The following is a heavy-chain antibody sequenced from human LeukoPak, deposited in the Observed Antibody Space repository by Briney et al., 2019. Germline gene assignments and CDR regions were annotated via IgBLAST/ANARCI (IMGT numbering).Heavy chain of an antibody. Sequence: GGSLRLSCAASGFTFSSYWMHWVRHVPGKGLVWVSRITSDGSDTIYADSVKGRFTISRDNAKNTLYLQMNSLRAEDTALYYCSRDRRTWFDPWGQGTLVTVSS. CDR3: SRDRRTWFDP. V-gene: IGHV3-74*01. CDR2: ITSDGSDT. CDR1: GFTFSSYW. J-gene: IGHJ5*02.